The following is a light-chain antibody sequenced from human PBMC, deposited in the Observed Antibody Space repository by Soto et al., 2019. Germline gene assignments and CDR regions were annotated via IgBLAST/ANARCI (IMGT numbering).Light chain of an antibody. Sequence: DIQMTQSPSSLSASVGDRVTITCRASKSIFNYLNWYQLKPGKAPKLLIYAASSLQSGVPSRCSGGGSGTDFTIIISSLQPEDFATYYCQHSYSTPTFGQGTKLEIK. V-gene: IGKV1-39*01. CDR2: AAS. CDR1: KSIFNY. CDR3: QHSYSTPT. J-gene: IGKJ2*01.